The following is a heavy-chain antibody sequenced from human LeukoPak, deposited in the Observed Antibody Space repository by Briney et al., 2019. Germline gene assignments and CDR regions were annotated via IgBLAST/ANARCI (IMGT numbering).Heavy chain of an antibody. Sequence: ASVKVSCKASGYTFTNYLLHWVRQAPGQGLEWMGWINPNSGGTNYAQKFQGRVTMTRDTSISTAYMELSRLRSDDTAVYYCARTAGGSGYYESTTFDYWGQGTLVTVSS. J-gene: IGHJ4*02. CDR3: ARTAGGSGYYESTTFDY. CDR1: GYTFTNYL. V-gene: IGHV1-2*02. D-gene: IGHD3-22*01. CDR2: INPNSGGT.